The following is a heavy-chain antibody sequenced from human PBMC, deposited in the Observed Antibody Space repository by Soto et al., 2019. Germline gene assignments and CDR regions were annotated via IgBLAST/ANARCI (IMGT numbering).Heavy chain of an antibody. CDR2: IIPILGIA. CDR3: ARGLLLWFGESTPTNWFDP. D-gene: IGHD3-10*01. CDR1: GGTFSSYT. Sequence: GASVKVSCKASGGTFSSYTISWVRQAPGQGLEWMGRIIPILGIANYAQKFQGRVTITADKSTSTAYMELSSLRSEDTAVYYCARGLLLWFGESTPTNWFDPWGQGTLVTVSS. J-gene: IGHJ5*02. V-gene: IGHV1-69*02.